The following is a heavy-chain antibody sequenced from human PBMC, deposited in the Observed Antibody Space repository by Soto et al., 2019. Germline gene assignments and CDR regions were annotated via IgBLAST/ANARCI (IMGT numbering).Heavy chain of an antibody. J-gene: IGHJ6*02. Sequence: GDSLRVYCRTSGGTFSSYAMRWVRQATEQGLEWMGGIIPIFGTANYAPKFQGRVTITADKSTSTAYMELSSLRSEDTAVYYCARRQLFNYYYHGMDVWGQGTTVTGSS. CDR3: ARRQLFNYYYHGMDV. D-gene: IGHD5-18*01. V-gene: IGHV1-69*06. CDR1: GGTFSSYA. CDR2: IIPIFGTA.